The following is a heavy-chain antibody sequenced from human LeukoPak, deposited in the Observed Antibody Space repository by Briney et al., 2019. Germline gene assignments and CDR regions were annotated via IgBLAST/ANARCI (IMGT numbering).Heavy chain of an antibody. CDR1: GGSISSGDYS. D-gene: IGHD2-15*01. CDR2: IYCSGST. V-gene: IGHV4-30-4*01. CDR3: ARGATGYCSGGSCSYNWFDP. J-gene: IGHJ5*02. Sequence: PSQTLSLTCTASGGSISSGDYSWSWIRPPPGKGLVWIGYIYCSGSTYYNPSLKSRVTISVDTSKNQFSLKLSSVTAADTAVYYCARGATGYCSGGSCSYNWFDPWGQGTLVTVSS.